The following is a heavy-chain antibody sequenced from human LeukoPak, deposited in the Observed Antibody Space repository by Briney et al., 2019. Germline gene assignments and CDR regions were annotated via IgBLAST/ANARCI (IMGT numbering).Heavy chain of an antibody. D-gene: IGHD1-26*01. CDR3: ASSGSYRFDY. V-gene: IGHV3-48*02. J-gene: IGHJ4*02. CDR1: GFSFSSYS. Sequence: GGSLRLSCAASGFSFSSYSMNWVRQAPGKGLEWVSHITASGTAMFYADSVKGRFTISRDNAKNSLYLQMNSLRDEDTAVYYCASSGSYRFDYWGQGTLVTVSS. CDR2: ITASGTAM.